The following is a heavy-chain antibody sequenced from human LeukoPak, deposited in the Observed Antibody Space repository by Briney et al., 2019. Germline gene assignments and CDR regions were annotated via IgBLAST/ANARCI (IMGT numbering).Heavy chain of an antibody. Sequence: GGSLRLSCAASGFTFSSYAMSWVRQAPGKGLEWVSAISGSGGSTYYADSVKGRFTISRDNPKNTLYLQMNSLRAEDTAVYYCAREGLYCSGGSCYSVPNWFDPWGQGTLVTVSS. D-gene: IGHD2-15*01. J-gene: IGHJ5*02. V-gene: IGHV3-23*01. CDR2: ISGSGGST. CDR3: AREGLYCSGGSCYSVPNWFDP. CDR1: GFTFSSYA.